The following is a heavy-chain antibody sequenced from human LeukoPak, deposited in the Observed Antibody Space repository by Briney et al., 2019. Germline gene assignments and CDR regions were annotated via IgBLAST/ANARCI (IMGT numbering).Heavy chain of an antibody. J-gene: IGHJ4*02. CDR1: GFTFSSYG. V-gene: IGHV3-33*01. CDR3: ARDRVYFWSGSDETYYFDY. D-gene: IGHD3-3*01. Sequence: GGSLRLSCAASGFTFSSYGMHWVRQAPGKGLEWVAVIWYDGSNKYYADSVKGRFTISRDNSKNTLYLQMNSLRAEGTAVYYCARDRVYFWSGSDETYYFDYWGQGTLVTVSS. CDR2: IWYDGSNK.